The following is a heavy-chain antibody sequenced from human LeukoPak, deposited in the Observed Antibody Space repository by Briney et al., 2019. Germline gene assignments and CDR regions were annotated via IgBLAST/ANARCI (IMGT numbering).Heavy chain of an antibody. J-gene: IGHJ3*02. CDR1: GYTFTRYY. Sequence: ASVKVSCKASGYTFTRYYMHWVRQAPGQGLEWMGIINPSGGSARYAQKFQGRVTMTRDTSTSTVYMEVSSLRSEDTAVYYCATGGGYVDAFDIWGQGTMVTVSS. CDR2: INPSGGSA. CDR3: ATGGGYVDAFDI. D-gene: IGHD5-12*01. V-gene: IGHV1-46*01.